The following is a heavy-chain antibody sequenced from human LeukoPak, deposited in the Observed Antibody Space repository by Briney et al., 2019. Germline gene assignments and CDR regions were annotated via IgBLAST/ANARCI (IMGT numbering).Heavy chain of an antibody. D-gene: IGHD3-3*01. CDR1: GYTSTGYY. Sequence: ASVKVSCKASGYTSTGYYMHWVRQAPGQGLEWMGWINPNSGGTNYAQKFQGRVTMTRDTSISTAYMELSGLRSDDTAVYYCARDLGYDFWSGYPSPFDYWGQGTLVTVSS. CDR3: ARDLGYDFWSGYPSPFDY. J-gene: IGHJ4*02. V-gene: IGHV1-2*02. CDR2: INPNSGGT.